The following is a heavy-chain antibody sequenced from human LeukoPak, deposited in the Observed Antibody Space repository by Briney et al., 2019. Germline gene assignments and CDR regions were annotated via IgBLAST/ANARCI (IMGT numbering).Heavy chain of an antibody. D-gene: IGHD6-19*01. CDR1: GGSFSGYY. CDR2: INHSEST. J-gene: IGHJ5*02. CDR3: AKDFQWLVSYPYNWFDP. V-gene: IGHV4-34*01. Sequence: SETMSLTCAVYGGSFSGYYWSWIRQPPGKGLEWIGEINHSESTNYNPSLKSRVTISVDTSKNQFSLKLSSVTAADTAVYYCAKDFQWLVSYPYNWFDPWGQGTLVTVSS.